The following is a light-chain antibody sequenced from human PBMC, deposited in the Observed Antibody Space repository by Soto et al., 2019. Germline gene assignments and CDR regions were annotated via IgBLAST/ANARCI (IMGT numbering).Light chain of an antibody. V-gene: IGKV1-5*03. CDR3: QQYKSFSLT. CDR1: QSASSW. Sequence: DIQMTQSPSTLSASVGDRFTITCLSSQSASSWLAWYQQKPGKAPKLLISKTSNLESGVPSRFSGSGSGTEFSLTISSLQPDDFATYYCQQYKSFSLTFGGGTRVEVK. CDR2: KTS. J-gene: IGKJ4*01.